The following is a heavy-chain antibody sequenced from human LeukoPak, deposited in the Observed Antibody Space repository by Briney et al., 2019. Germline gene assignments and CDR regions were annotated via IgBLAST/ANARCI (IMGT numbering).Heavy chain of an antibody. CDR3: AGTVTTHFAY. Sequence: SETLSLTCTVSPGSISRYYWSWIRQAPGKEPEWIGYIFYIGNTNYNPSLRGRVTISIDTSKNQFSLELASVTAADTAVYYCAGTVTTHFAYWGKEALVTVSS. CDR1: PGSISRYY. D-gene: IGHD4-17*01. J-gene: IGHJ4*02. CDR2: IFYIGNT. V-gene: IGHV4-59*08.